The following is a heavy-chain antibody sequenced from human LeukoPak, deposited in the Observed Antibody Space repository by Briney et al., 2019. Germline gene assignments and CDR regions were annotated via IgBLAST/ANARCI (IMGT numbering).Heavy chain of an antibody. D-gene: IGHD5/OR15-5a*01. CDR3: AKDLPLQSTENTY. Sequence: GGSLRLSCAASGFTFSTYGMTWVRQAPGEGLEWVSTINDSGGNTHYADSVKGRFTISRDNSKNMLYLQMNSLSAEDTAVYYCAKDLPLQSTENTYWGQGTLVTVSS. V-gene: IGHV3-23*01. CDR2: INDSGGNT. CDR1: GFTFSTYG. J-gene: IGHJ4*02.